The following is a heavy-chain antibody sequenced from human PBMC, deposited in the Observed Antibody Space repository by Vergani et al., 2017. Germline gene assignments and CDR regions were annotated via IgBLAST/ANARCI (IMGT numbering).Heavy chain of an antibody. D-gene: IGHD3-10*01. CDR3: GRVADFYGLGSRLLDL. J-gene: IGHJ5*02. Sequence: QVRLQESGPGLVKPSETLSLTCSVSGGSMSGYYWSWIRQPPGKELEWIGYMYHSGSTNYNTSLETRVTISGDTSKNQFSLKLNSVTAADTAVYYCGRVADFYGLGSRLLDLWGQGILVTVSS. CDR1: GGSMSGYY. CDR2: MYHSGST. V-gene: IGHV4-59*01.